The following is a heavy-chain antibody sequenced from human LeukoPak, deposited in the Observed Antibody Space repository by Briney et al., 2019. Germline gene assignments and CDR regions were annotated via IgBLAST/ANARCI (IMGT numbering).Heavy chain of an antibody. D-gene: IGHD3-10*01. V-gene: IGHV4-34*01. CDR2: INHSGST. Sequence: SETLSLTCAVYGGSFSGYYWSWIRQPPGKGLEWIGEINHSGSTSYNPSLKSRVTISVDTSKNQFSLKLSSVTAADTAVYYCARGSRLMVVRGVITNWFDPWGQGILVTVSS. CDR1: GGSFSGYY. CDR3: ARGSRLMVVRGVITNWFDP. J-gene: IGHJ5*02.